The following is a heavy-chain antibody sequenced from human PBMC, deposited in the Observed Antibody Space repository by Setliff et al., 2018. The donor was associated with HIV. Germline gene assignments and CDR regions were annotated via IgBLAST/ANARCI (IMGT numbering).Heavy chain of an antibody. V-gene: IGHV3-74*01. J-gene: IGHJ4*02. D-gene: IGHD3-22*01. CDR1: GFTFSKYW. CDR3: ARAGVYYDSSGYCIDY. Sequence: GGSLRLPCAASGFTFSKYWMHWVRQAPGKGLVWLSRINSDGRSTTSAESVKGRFTISRDNAKNSLYLQMNSLRAEDTAVYYCARAGVYYDSSGYCIDYWGQGTLVTVSS. CDR2: INSDGRST.